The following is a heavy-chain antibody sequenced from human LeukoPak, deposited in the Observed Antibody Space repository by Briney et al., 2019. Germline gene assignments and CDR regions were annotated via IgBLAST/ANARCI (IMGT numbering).Heavy chain of an antibody. CDR1: GYTFTSYG. D-gene: IGHD2-2*01. V-gene: IGHV1-18*01. J-gene: IGHJ5*02. CDR2: ISAYNGNT. Sequence: GASVKVSCKASGYTFTSYGIGWVRQAPGQGLEWMGWISAYNGNTNYAQKLQGRVTMTIDTSTSTAYMELRSLRSDDTAVYYCARGVGQLLKYNWFDPWGQGTLVTVSS. CDR3: ARGVGQLLKYNWFDP.